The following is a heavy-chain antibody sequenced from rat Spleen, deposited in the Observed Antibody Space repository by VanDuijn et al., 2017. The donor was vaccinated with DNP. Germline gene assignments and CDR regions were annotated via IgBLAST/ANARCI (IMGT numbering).Heavy chain of an antibody. CDR1: GFTFNNYW. V-gene: IGHV5-31*01. D-gene: IGHD1-7*01. J-gene: IGHJ3*01. CDR3: ATHGTFVY. CDR2: ITSSGGST. Sequence: EVQLVESGGDLVQPGRSLKLSCVASGFTFNNYWMTWIRQVPGKGLEWVASITSSGGSTYYPDSVKGRFTISRDNAKNTLYLQMNSLRSEDTATYYCATHGTFVYWGQGTLVTVSS.